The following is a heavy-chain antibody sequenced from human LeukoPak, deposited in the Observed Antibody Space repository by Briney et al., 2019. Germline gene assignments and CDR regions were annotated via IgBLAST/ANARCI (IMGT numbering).Heavy chain of an antibody. CDR2: MYYSGGT. CDR1: GGSINSYY. V-gene: IGHV4-59*01. J-gene: IGHJ4*02. Sequence: SETLSLTCTVSGGSINSYYWSWIRQPPGKGLGWIGHMYYSGGTNYNPSLKSRVTISVDTSKNQFSLKLSSVTAADTAVYYCTRRCKDAYTLYFFDYWGQGTLVTVSS. D-gene: IGHD5-24*01. CDR3: TRRCKDAYTLYFFDY.